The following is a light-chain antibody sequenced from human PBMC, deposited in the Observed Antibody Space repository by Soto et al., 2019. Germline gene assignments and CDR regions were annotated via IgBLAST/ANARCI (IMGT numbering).Light chain of an antibody. CDR2: GNS. J-gene: IGLJ1*01. CDR3: QSYDSSLSGYV. V-gene: IGLV1-40*01. CDR1: SSNIGAGYD. Sequence: QSVLTQPPSVPGAPGQRVTISCTGSSSNIGAGYDVHWYQQLPGTAPKLLIYGNSNRLSGVPDRFSGSKSGTSASLAITGLQAEDEADYSCQSYDSSLSGYVFGTGTKLTVL.